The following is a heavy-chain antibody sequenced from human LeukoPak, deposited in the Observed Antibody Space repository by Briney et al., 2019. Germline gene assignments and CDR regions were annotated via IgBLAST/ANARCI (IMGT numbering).Heavy chain of an antibody. CDR1: GYSFTNYW. D-gene: IGHD2-15*01. V-gene: IGHV5-51*01. J-gene: IGHJ4*02. Sequence: PGDSLKISCKGSGYSFTNYWVGWVRQMPGKGLEWMGIIYPNNSDSRYSPSFRGQVTISVDRSITTAYLQWNSLKPSDTAMYYCALSSGASDSAGYFDYWGRGTLVTVSS. CDR2: IYPNNSDS. CDR3: ALSSGASDSAGYFDY.